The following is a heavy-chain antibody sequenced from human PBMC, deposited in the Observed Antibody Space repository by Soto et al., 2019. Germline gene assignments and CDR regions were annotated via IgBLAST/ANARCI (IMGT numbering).Heavy chain of an antibody. CDR2: IYHSGST. D-gene: IGHD2-15*01. CDR3: AGAVVAATLYWFDP. CDR1: GYSISSGYY. Sequence: SETLSLTCAVSGYSISSGYYWGWIRQPPGKGLEWIGSIYHSGSTYYNPSLKSRVTISVDTSKNQFSLKLSSVTAADTAVYYCAGAVVAATLYWFDPWGQGTLVTVSS. J-gene: IGHJ5*02. V-gene: IGHV4-38-2*01.